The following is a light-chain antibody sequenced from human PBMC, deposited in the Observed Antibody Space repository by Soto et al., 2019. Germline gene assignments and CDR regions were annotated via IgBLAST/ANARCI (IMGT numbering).Light chain of an antibody. CDR3: AAWDDSLNGL. CDR1: SSNIGSNT. V-gene: IGLV1-44*01. CDR2: SNN. J-gene: IGLJ1*01. Sequence: QSVLTQPPSASGTPGQRVTISCSGSSSNIGSNTVNWYQQLPGTAPKLLIYSNNQRPSGVPDRFSGSKSGTSASLAISGLQSEDEAEYYCAAWDDSLNGLFGTGTKLTVL.